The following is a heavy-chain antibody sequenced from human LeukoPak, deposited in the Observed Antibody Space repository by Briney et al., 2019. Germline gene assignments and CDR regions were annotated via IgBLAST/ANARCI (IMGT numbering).Heavy chain of an antibody. Sequence: GGSLRLSCAASGFTFSSYGMHWVRQAPGKGLEWVAFIRYDGSNNYYADSVKGRFTISRDNSKNTLYLQMNSLRAEDTAVYYCAKDRSGSYYGAFDIWGQGTMVTVSS. V-gene: IGHV3-30*02. CDR1: GFTFSSYG. CDR3: AKDRSGSYYGAFDI. D-gene: IGHD1-26*01. J-gene: IGHJ3*02. CDR2: IRYDGSNN.